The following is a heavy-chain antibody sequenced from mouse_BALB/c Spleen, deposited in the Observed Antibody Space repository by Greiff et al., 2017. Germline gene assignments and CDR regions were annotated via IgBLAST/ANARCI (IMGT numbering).Heavy chain of an antibody. J-gene: IGHJ2*01. V-gene: IGHV1-14*01. CDR2: INPYNDGT. CDR3: ARERGTGYFDY. CDR1: GYTFTSYV. Sequence: VQLKESGPELVKPGASVKMSCKASGYTFTSYVMHWVKQKPGQGLEWIGYINPYNDGTKYNEKFKGKATLTSDKSSSTAYMELSSLTSEDSAVYYCARERGTGYFDYWGQGTTLTVSS.